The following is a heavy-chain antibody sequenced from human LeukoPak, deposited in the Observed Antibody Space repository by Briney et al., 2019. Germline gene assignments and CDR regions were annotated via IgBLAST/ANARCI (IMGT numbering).Heavy chain of an antibody. J-gene: IGHJ1*01. D-gene: IGHD6-13*01. CDR3: AKVHRAAAVQYFQH. Sequence: PGGSLRHSCAASGFTFSSYRMSWVRQAPGKGLEGVSAISGSGGSTYYADSVKGRFTISRDNSKNTLYLQMNSLRAEDTAVYYCAKVHRAAAVQYFQHWGQGTLVTVSS. CDR2: ISGSGGST. V-gene: IGHV3-23*01. CDR1: GFTFSSYR.